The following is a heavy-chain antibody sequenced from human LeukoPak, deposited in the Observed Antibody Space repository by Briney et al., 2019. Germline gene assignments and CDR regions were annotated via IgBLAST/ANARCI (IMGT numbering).Heavy chain of an antibody. V-gene: IGHV1-69*04. Sequence: SVKVSCKASGYAFTGYYMHWVRQAPGQGLEWMGRIIPILGIANYAQKFQGRVTITADKSTSTAYMELSSLRSEDTAVYYCAREPNYYDSSGYYYASYWGQGTLVTVSS. J-gene: IGHJ4*02. CDR1: GYAFTGYY. CDR3: AREPNYYDSSGYYYASY. CDR2: IIPILGIA. D-gene: IGHD3-22*01.